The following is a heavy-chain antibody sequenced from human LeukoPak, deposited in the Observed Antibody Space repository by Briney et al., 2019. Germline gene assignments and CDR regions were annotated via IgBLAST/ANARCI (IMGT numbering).Heavy chain of an antibody. CDR1: GYSISSGYY. J-gene: IGHJ4*02. V-gene: IGHV4-38-2*01. D-gene: IGHD3-22*01. Sequence: KPSETLSLTCAVSGYSISSGYYWGWIRQPPGKGLEWIGSIYHSGSPYYNPSLKSRVTISVDTSKNQFSLKLSSVTAADTAVYYCARRRLVDHYYDSSGGVDYWGQGTLVTVSS. CDR2: IYHSGSP. CDR3: ARRRLVDHYYDSSGGVDY.